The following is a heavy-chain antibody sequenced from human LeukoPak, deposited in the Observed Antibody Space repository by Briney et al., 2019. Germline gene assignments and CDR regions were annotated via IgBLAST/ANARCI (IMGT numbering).Heavy chain of an antibody. Sequence: SQTLSVTCAISGDRVSSKSVRWNWITQSPSRCLEWLGRTYYRSTWYNDYAVSVRGRITVNPDTSKNQFSLHLNSVTPEDTAVYYCARRLTQYDCFDPWGQGILVTVSS. J-gene: IGHJ5*02. CDR2: TYYRSTWYN. V-gene: IGHV6-1*01. CDR1: GDRVSSKSVR. CDR3: ARRLTQYDCFDP. D-gene: IGHD2-2*01.